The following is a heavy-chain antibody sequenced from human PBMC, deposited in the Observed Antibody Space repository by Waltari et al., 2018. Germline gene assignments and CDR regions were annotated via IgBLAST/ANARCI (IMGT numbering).Heavy chain of an antibody. CDR3: ARGLAVAGTVVDY. Sequence: EVQLVESGGGLVQPGGSMRRSGAASGFTFSSCRMNGVRQAPGKGLEWVSYISSSSSTIYYADSGKGRFTISRDNAKNSLYLQMNSLRAEDTAVYYCARGLAVAGTVVDYWGQGTLVTVSS. CDR2: ISSSSSTI. J-gene: IGHJ4*02. CDR1: GFTFSSCR. D-gene: IGHD6-19*01. V-gene: IGHV3-48*01.